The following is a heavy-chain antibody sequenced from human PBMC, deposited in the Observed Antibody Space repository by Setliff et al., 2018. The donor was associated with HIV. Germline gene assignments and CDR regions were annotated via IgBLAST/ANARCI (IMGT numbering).Heavy chain of an antibody. CDR2: LYYSGST. CDR1: GGSISGSSYY. Sequence: SETLSLTCTVSGGSISGSSYYWGWIRQPPGKGLEWIGSLYYSGSTYYNPSLKSRVTMSVDTSKNQFSLKLSSVTAADTAVYYCARRIAPGWWGGNSGDAFDLWGQGTMVTVSS. D-gene: IGHD2-21*02. CDR3: ARRIAPGWWGGNSGDAFDL. J-gene: IGHJ3*01. V-gene: IGHV4-39*01.